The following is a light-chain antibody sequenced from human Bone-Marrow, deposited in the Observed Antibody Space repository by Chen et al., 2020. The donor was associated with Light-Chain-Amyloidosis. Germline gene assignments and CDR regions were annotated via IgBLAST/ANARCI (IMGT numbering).Light chain of an antibody. CDR3: QSYDSSLRGAVV. V-gene: IGLV1-40*01. CDR2: GDN. CDR1: RSNIGAGYD. J-gene: IGLJ2*01. Sequence: QSVLTQPPSVSGAPGQKVTISCIGDRSNIGAGYDVHWYQQLPVKAPKNLIYGDNYRPSGVPDRFSGSKSGASASLDISGVLTDDEDEYYCQSYDSSLRGAVVFGGGTKLTVL.